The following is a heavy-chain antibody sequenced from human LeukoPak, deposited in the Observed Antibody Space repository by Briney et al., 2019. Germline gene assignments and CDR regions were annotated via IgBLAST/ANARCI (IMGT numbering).Heavy chain of an antibody. CDR2: IYYSGST. J-gene: IGHJ4*02. CDR3: ARHPTRRDGYNFGY. Sequence: SETLSLTCTVSGGSISSSSYYWGWIRQPPGKGLEWIGSIYYSGSTYYNPSLKSRVHISVDTSKTQFSLKLSSVTAADTAVYYCARHPTRRDGYNFGYWGQGTLVTVSS. V-gene: IGHV4-39*01. D-gene: IGHD5-24*01. CDR1: GGSISSSSYY.